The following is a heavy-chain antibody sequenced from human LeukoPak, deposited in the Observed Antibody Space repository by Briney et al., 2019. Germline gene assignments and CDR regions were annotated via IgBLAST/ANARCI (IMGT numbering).Heavy chain of an antibody. V-gene: IGHV4-34*01. CDR1: GGSFSGYY. D-gene: IGHD4-17*01. CDR2: IYYSGST. J-gene: IGHJ2*01. Sequence: SETLSLTCAVYGGSFSGYYWSWIRQPPGKGLEWIGSIYYSGSTYYNPSLKSRVTISVDTSKNQFSLKLSSVTAADTAVYYCARRSAGYGDSGYFDLWGRGTLVTVSS. CDR3: ARRSAGYGDSGYFDL.